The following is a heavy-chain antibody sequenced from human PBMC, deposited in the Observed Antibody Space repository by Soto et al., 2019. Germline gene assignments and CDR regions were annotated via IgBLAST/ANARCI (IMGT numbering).Heavy chain of an antibody. CDR2: IINSGGST. CDR3: AKLYGGKRGGDY. J-gene: IGHJ4*02. V-gene: IGHV3-23*01. D-gene: IGHD2-15*01. CDR1: GFTFSSYA. Sequence: EVQLLESGGGLVQPGGSLRLSCAASGFTFSSYAMSWVRQAPGKGLEWVSTIINSGGSTYYADSVKGRFTISRDNSENTLYVQMNSLRAEDTAVYYCAKLYGGKRGGDYWGQGTLVTVSS.